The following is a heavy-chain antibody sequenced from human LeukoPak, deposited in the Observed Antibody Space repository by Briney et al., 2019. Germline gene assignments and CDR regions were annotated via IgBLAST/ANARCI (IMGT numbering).Heavy chain of an antibody. D-gene: IGHD5-18*01. CDR2: ISYDGRVK. J-gene: IGHJ4*02. Sequence: GGSLRLSCAASEFTFSSYGMHWVSQAPGKGLEWVAVISYDGRVKYYADSVKGRFTISRDNSKNMLYLQMDSLRAEDTAVYYCTKEITAHTAVAVDYWGQGTLVTVSS. CDR1: EFTFSSYG. CDR3: TKEITAHTAVAVDY. V-gene: IGHV3-30*18.